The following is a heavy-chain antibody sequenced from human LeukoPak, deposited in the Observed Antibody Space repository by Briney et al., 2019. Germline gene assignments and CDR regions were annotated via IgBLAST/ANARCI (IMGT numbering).Heavy chain of an antibody. Sequence: SETLSLTCTVSGGSISSYYWNWIRQSAGRGLEWIGRFYTGGSTNYNPSLKSRVTMSVDTSKNQFSLKLTSVIAADTAVYYCARDQMTRSWYFDLWGRGTLDTVSS. J-gene: IGHJ2*01. CDR2: FYTGGST. CDR1: GGSISSYY. V-gene: IGHV4-4*07. CDR3: ARDQMTRSWYFDL. D-gene: IGHD5-24*01.